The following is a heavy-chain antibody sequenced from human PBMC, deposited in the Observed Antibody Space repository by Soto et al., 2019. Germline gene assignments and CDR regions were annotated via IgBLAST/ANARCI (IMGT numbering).Heavy chain of an antibody. CDR2: INPSGGST. Sequence: RASVKVSCKASGYTFTSYYMHWVRQAPGQGLEWMGIINPSGGSTSYAQKFQGGVTMTRDTSTSTVCMELSSLRSEDTAVYYCARGGIVVVPAAIESYWFDPWGQGTLVTVSS. V-gene: IGHV1-46*03. CDR3: ARGGIVVVPAAIESYWFDP. D-gene: IGHD2-2*02. J-gene: IGHJ5*02. CDR1: GYTFTSYY.